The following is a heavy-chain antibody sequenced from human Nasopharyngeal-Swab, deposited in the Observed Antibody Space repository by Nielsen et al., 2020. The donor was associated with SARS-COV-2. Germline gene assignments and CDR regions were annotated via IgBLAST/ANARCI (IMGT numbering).Heavy chain of an antibody. CDR1: GFTFSDSA. V-gene: IGHV3-73*01. J-gene: IGHJ4*02. D-gene: IGHD2-15*01. Sequence: GESLKISCAAFGFTFSDSAIHWVRQASGKGLEWVGRVRSKGNNYATAYSASVKGRFIIFRDDPTNTAYLQMNSLKTEDTATYYCTRCGGGCYSGRDYWGQGTLVTVSS. CDR2: VRSKGNNYAT. CDR3: TRCGGGCYSGRDY.